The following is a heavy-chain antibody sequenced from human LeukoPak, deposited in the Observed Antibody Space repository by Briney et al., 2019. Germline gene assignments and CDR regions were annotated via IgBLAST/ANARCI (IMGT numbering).Heavy chain of an antibody. CDR3: AKDRGCSGGSCYYYYGMDV. Sequence: GGSLRLSCAASGFTFSSYGMHWVRQAPGKGLEWVAVISYDGSNKYYADSVKGRFTISRDNSKNTLYLQMNSLRAEDTAVYYCAKDRGCSGGSCYYYYGMDVWGQGTTATVSS. J-gene: IGHJ6*02. CDR1: GFTFSSYG. V-gene: IGHV3-30*18. CDR2: ISYDGSNK. D-gene: IGHD2-15*01.